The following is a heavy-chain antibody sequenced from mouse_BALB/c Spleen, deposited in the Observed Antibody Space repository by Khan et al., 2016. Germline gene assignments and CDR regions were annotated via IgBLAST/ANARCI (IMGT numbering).Heavy chain of an antibody. CDR2: ISYSGIT. J-gene: IGHJ2*01. D-gene: IGHD2-1*01. V-gene: IGHV3-8*02. CDR3: ASYLLNYFDY. Sequence: VQLKQSGPSLVKPSQTLSLTCSVTGDSTTSGYWNWIRKFPGNKLEYMGYISYSGITYYSPSLKSRISITRDTSKNQYFLHLSSVTTEDTATYFCASYLLNYFDYWGQGTTLTVSS. CDR1: GDSTTSGY.